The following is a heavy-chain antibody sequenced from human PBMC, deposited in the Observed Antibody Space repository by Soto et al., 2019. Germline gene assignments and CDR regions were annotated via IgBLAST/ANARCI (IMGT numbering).Heavy chain of an antibody. CDR3: ARGMFIALEALDRDAFDV. V-gene: IGHV1-69*01. CDR1: GSTFSSRN. Sequence: QEQLVQSGAEVKKPGSSVKVSCKASGSTFSSRNINWVRQAHGQGLEWMGGIIPMFGTADYAQKFRDRVTHAADESTRTASMELRAVRSDDTAVYYCARGMFIALEALDRDAFDVWGHGTMVTVSS. J-gene: IGHJ3*01. D-gene: IGHD3-16*01. CDR2: IIPMFGTA.